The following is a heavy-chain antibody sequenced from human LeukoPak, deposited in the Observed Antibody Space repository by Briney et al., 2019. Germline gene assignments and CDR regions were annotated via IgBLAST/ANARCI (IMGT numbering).Heavy chain of an antibody. Sequence: ASVKVSCKASGYTFTSYYMHWVRQAPGQGLEWMGWINPNSGGTNYAQKFQGRVTMTRDTSISTAYMELSRLRSDDTAVYYCARVYSGYDWGLAYWGQGTLVTVSS. J-gene: IGHJ4*02. CDR3: ARVYSGYDWGLAY. CDR1: GYTFTSYY. D-gene: IGHD5-12*01. CDR2: INPNSGGT. V-gene: IGHV1-2*02.